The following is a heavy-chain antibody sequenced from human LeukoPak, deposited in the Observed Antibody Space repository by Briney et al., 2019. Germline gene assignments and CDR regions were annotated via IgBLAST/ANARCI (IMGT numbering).Heavy chain of an antibody. D-gene: IGHD2-21*01. V-gene: IGHV4-59*08. CDR1: GGSISTSY. CDR2: ISYIGIT. CDR3: ERQRSYLWDAFDI. Sequence: PSETLSLTCTVSGGSISTSYWSWICHPPGKGLEWIAYISYIGITDYTPSPTSRVTISVHTSTNQFSLRLTSVTDADTAVYYCERQRSYLWDAFDIWGQGTLVTVSS. J-gene: IGHJ3*02.